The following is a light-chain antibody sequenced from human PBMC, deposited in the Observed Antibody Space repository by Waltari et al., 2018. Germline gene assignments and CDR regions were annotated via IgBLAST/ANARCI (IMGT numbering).Light chain of an antibody. V-gene: IGKV4-1*01. CDR2: WAS. CDR1: QSLFSTSNSKTY. CDR3: HHYYIPPLT. J-gene: IGKJ5*01. Sequence: DIVMTQSPAFLAVSLGERATINCNSSQSLFSTSNSKTYISWYQQQPGQPPKLLIYWASTRGSGVPDRFSGSGSGTDFTLTISSLQAEDVAVYYCHHYYIPPLTFGQGTRLEIK.